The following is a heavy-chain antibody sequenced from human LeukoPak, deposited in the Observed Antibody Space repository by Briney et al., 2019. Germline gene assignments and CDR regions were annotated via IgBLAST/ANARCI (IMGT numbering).Heavy chain of an antibody. J-gene: IGHJ5*02. Sequence: GASVKVSCKVSGYTLTELSMHWVRQAPGKGLEWMGGFDPEDGETIYAQKFQGRVTMTEDTSTDTAYMELSSLRSEDTAVYYCATCSGGSCYMDWFDPWGQGTLVTVSS. V-gene: IGHV1-24*01. D-gene: IGHD2-15*01. CDR2: FDPEDGET. CDR3: ATCSGGSCYMDWFDP. CDR1: GYTLTELS.